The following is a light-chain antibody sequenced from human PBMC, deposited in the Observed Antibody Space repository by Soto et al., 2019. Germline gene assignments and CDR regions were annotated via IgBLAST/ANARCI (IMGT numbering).Light chain of an antibody. V-gene: IGLV2-8*01. Sequence: QSVLTQPPSASGSPGQSVTISCTGISSDVGGYNYVSWYQQHPGKAPKLIIYEVTKRPSGVPDRFSGSNSANTASLTVSGLQAEDEADYYCGSYADTNTGLFGGGTKLTVL. J-gene: IGLJ2*01. CDR2: EVT. CDR3: GSYADTNTGL. CDR1: SSDVGGYNY.